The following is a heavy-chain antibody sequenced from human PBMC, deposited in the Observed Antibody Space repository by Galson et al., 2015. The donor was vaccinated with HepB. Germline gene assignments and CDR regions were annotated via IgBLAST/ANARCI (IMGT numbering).Heavy chain of an antibody. D-gene: IGHD6-13*01. CDR3: ARHLGPDSSSPYYFDY. V-gene: IGHV4-59*08. CDR1: GGSISSYY. Sequence: TLSLTCTVSGGSISSYYWSWIRQPPGKGLEWIGYIYYSGSTNYNPSLKSRVTISVDTSKNQFSLKLSSVTAADTAVYYCARHLGPDSSSPYYFDYWGQGTLVTVSS. J-gene: IGHJ4*02. CDR2: IYYSGST.